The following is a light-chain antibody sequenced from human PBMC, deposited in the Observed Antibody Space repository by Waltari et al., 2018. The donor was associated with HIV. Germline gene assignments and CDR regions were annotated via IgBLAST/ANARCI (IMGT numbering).Light chain of an antibody. J-gene: IGKJ2*01. V-gene: IGKV3-15*01. CDR1: QNVGSN. Sequence: EIVLTQSPATLSVSPGERATLSCRASQNVGSNLAWYYQKPGQPPRLLIHGASTRATGIPGSFSGSGSGTEFTLTISSLQSEDFAVYYCQQYNTWPYTFGQGAKLEIK. CDR3: QQYNTWPYT. CDR2: GAS.